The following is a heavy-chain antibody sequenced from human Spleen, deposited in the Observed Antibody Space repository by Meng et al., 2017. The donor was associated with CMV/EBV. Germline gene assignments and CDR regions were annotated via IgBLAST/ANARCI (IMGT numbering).Heavy chain of an antibody. CDR3: ARGSPSYYFDF. CDR1: GFTFGDYY. J-gene: IGHJ4*02. CDR2: TSSSGSLK. V-gene: IGHV3-11*01. Sequence: GALRLSCAASGFTFGDYYMSWIRQSPGKELEWISYTSSSGSLKYYADSVKGRFTISRDNAKNSLFLQLSSLRAEDAAVYYCARGSPSYYFDFWGQGTVVTVSS. D-gene: IGHD6-6*01.